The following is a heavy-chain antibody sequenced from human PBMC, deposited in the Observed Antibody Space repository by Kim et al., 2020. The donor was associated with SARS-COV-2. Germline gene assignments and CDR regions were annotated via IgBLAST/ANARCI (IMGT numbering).Heavy chain of an antibody. Sequence: GGSLRLSCAASGLTFSSYWMTWVRQSPGKGLEWVANIKQDGSEKNYVDSVKGRFTISRDNAKNSLSLQMNSLRAEDTALYYCATSASPRRRYYNYYGLDV. CDR2: IKQDGSEK. D-gene: IGHD3-10*01. CDR3: ATSASPRRRYYNYYGLDV. V-gene: IGHV3-7*01. CDR1: GLTFSSYW. J-gene: IGHJ6*01.